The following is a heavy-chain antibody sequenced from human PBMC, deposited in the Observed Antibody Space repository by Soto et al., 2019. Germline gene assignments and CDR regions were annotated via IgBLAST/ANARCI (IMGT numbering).Heavy chain of an antibody. D-gene: IGHD1-1*01. J-gene: IGHJ3*02. CDR3: AQTGTTTAFDI. CDR2: IDWDDDK. CDR1: GFSLSTSGMR. V-gene: IGHV2-70*04. Sequence: VSGPTLVNPTQTLTLTCTFSGFSLSTSGMRVSWIRQPPGKALEWLARIDWDDDKFYSTSLKTRLTISKDTSKNQVVLTMTNMDPVDTATYYCAQTGTTTAFDIWGQGTMVTVSS.